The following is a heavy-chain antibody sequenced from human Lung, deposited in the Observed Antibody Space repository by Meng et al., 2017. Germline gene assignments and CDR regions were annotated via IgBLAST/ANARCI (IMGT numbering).Heavy chain of an antibody. V-gene: IGHV3-74*01. J-gene: IGHJ1*01. Sequence: EVELVEFVGGLFPPCGSLGLSCAASCFTFTDHWMHWVRQGPGKGLVWVSRINRDGTKPTYADSVKGRFTISRDNAKNTLYLQMNNLRAEDTAFYYCTNDRLNHWGQGALVTVSS. CDR3: TNDRLNH. CDR2: INRDGTKP. D-gene: IGHD1-1*01. CDR1: CFTFTDHW.